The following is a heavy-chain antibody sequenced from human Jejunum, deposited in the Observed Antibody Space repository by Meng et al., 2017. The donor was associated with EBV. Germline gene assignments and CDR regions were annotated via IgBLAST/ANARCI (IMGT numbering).Heavy chain of an antibody. V-gene: IGHV4-39*07. CDR2: IYHSGSA. CDR1: GDSISNSDYY. CDR3: ARDEALPRGHFDS. Sequence: HLQLAEPGPGLVNPSETLSLTCTVSGDSISNSDYYWDWIRQPPGKGLEWIASIYHSGSAYYNPSLESRVTISVDRSKNQFSLELNSVTAADTAVYYCARDEALPRGHFDSWGQGTLVTVSS. D-gene: IGHD3-10*01. J-gene: IGHJ4*02.